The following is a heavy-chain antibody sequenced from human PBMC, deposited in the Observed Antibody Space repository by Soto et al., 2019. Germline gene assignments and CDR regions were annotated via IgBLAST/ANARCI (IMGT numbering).Heavy chain of an antibody. Sequence: QVQLVESGGGVVQPGRSLRLSCAASGFPFSSYGMHWVREAPGKGLEWVAVISYDGSNKYYADSVKGRFTISRDNSASTLYLQMNRLRPEDTALYYCVGGQYYFDYRGQGTLVPVSP. V-gene: IGHV3-30*03. CDR3: VGGQYYFDY. D-gene: IGHD3-10*01. J-gene: IGHJ4*02. CDR1: GFPFSSYG. CDR2: ISYDGSNK.